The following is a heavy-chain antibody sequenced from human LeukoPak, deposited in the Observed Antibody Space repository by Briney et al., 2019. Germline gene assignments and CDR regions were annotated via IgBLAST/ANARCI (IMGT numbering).Heavy chain of an antibody. J-gene: IGHJ3*01. Sequence: SETLSLTCAVSGGFISSGGYSWNWIRQPPGKGLEWIGYVSYSGSTYYNPSLKSRLTLSVDTSKNQFSLKLSSVTAADTAVYFGGGGRNSNEGSGVLIIWGKRKMVTVFS. CDR1: GGFISSGGYS. D-gene: IGHD3-10*01. CDR2: VSYSGST. V-gene: IGHV4-30-4*07. CDR3: GGGRNSNEGSGVLII.